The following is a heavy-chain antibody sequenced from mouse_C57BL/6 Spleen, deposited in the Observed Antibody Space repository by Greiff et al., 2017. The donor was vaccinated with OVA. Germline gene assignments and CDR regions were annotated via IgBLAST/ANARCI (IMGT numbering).Heavy chain of an antibody. CDR1: GYSITSGYY. CDR3: ARGLLRV. CDR2: ISYDGSN. J-gene: IGHJ1*03. V-gene: IGHV3-6*01. Sequence: ESGPGLVKPSQSLSLTCSVTGYSITSGYYWNWIRQFPGNKLEWMGYISYDGSNNYNPSLKNRISITRDTSKNQFFLKLNSVTTEDTATYYCARGLLRVWGTGTTVTVSS. D-gene: IGHD1-1*01.